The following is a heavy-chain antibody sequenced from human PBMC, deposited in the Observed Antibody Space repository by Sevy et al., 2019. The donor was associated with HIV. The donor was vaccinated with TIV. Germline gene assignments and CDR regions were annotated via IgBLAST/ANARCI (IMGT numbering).Heavy chain of an antibody. CDR2: IKSKADGEKT. Sequence: GGSLRLSCAASGFSFTYSWMNWVRQAPGKGLEWLGRIKSKADGEKTDYAGLVKGRVTISRDDQKNSLFLQMNSLKTEDTAVYYCIRSDTSGSFDYWGQGTLVTVSS. CDR1: GFSFTYSW. V-gene: IGHV3-15*01. D-gene: IGHD3-22*01. J-gene: IGHJ4*02. CDR3: IRSDTSGSFDY.